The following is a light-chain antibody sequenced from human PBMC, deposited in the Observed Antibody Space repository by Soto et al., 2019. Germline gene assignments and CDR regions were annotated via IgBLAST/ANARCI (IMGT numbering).Light chain of an antibody. CDR3: AAWDGSLKGYV. Sequence: QPVLTQPPSTSGTPGQRVTISCSRSSSNIGSNTVNWYQHLPGTAPKLLIYSNNQRPSGVPDRFSGSKSGTSASLAVSGLQSEDEADYYCAAWDGSLKGYVFGTGTKVTV. CDR1: SSNIGSNT. J-gene: IGLJ1*01. CDR2: SNN. V-gene: IGLV1-44*01.